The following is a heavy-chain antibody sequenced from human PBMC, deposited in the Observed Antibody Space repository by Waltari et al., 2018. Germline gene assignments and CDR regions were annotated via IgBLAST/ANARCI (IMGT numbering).Heavy chain of an antibody. CDR3: ARGGNPSYYYYMDV. CDR2: IYYSGST. V-gene: IGHV4-59*01. D-gene: IGHD4-4*01. CDR1: GGSISSDY. Sequence: QVQLQESVPGRLTPSETLSLTCTVSGGSISSDYGSWIRQAPGKGLGWIGYIYYSGSTNYNPSLKSRVTISVDTSKNQFSLKLSSGTAADTAGYYCARGGNPSYYYYMDVWGKGTTVTISS. J-gene: IGHJ6*03.